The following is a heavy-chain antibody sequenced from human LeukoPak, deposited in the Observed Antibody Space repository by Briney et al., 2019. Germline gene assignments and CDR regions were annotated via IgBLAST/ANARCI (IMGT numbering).Heavy chain of an antibody. CDR3: ARGGESRSSGWYWRYYYYGMDV. CDR2: INPNSGGT. J-gene: IGHJ6*02. V-gene: IGHV1-2*02. Sequence: ASVKVSCKASGYTFTGYYMHWVRQAPGQGLEWMGWINPNSGGTNYVQKFQGRVTMTRDTSISTAYMELSRLRSDDTAVYYCARGGESRSSGWYWRYYYYGMDVWGQGTTVTVSS. D-gene: IGHD6-13*01. CDR1: GYTFTGYY.